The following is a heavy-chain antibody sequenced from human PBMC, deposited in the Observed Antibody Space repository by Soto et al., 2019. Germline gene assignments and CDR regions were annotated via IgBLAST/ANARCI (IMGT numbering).Heavy chain of an antibody. CDR3: ARVSKKATRRPEYYYGMDV. J-gene: IGHJ6*02. CDR2: INAGNGNT. V-gene: IGHV1-3*01. Sequence: ASVKVSCKASGYTFTSYAMHWVRQAPGHRLEWMGWINAGNGNTKYSQKFQGRVTITRDTSASTAYMELSSLRSEDTAVYYCARVSKKATRRPEYYYGMDVWGQGTTVTVSS. CDR1: GYTFTSYA. D-gene: IGHD3-16*02.